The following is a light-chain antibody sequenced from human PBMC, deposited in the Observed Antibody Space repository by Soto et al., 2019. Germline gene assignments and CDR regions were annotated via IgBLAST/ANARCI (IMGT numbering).Light chain of an antibody. V-gene: IGLV6-57*01. J-gene: IGLJ1*01. CDR1: SGSIANNY. Sequence: NFMLTQPHSVSESPGKTVIISCTRSSGSIANNYVQWYQQRPGSSPTTVIYEDNQRPSGVPDRFSGSTDSSSNSASLTISGLKTEDEADYYCQSYDSSNLYVFGTGTKLTVL. CDR3: QSYDSSNLYV. CDR2: EDN.